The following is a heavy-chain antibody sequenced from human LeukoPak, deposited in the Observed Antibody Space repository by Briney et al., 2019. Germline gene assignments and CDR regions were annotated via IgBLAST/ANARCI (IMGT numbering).Heavy chain of an antibody. CDR3: ARDRNGVCYDY. D-gene: IGHD2-8*01. CDR1: GFTFSDYY. CDR2: ISSSGSTI. V-gene: IGHV3-11*01. J-gene: IGHJ4*02. Sequence: GGSLRLSCAASGFTFSDYYMSWIRQAPGKGLGWVSYISSSGSTIYYADSVKGRFTISRDDAKNSLYLQMNSLRAEDTAVYYCARDRNGVCYDYWGQGTLVTVSS.